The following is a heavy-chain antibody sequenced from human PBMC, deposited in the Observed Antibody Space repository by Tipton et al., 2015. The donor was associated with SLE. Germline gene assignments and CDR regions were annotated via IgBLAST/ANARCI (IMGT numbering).Heavy chain of an antibody. CDR2: IYYSGST. CDR1: GGSISSGDYY. D-gene: IGHD4-17*01. Sequence: TLSLTCTVSGGSISSGDYYWSWIRQPPGKGLEWIGYIYYSGSTYYNPSPKSRVTISVDTSMNEFSLKLTSVTAADTALYYCARDDYGVLGAFDIWGQGTMVIVSS. V-gene: IGHV4-30-4*01. J-gene: IGHJ3*02. CDR3: ARDDYGVLGAFDI.